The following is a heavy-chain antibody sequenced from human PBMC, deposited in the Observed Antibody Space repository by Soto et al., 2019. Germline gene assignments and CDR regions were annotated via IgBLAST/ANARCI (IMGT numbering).Heavy chain of an antibody. CDR2: FIPILDMG. V-gene: IGHV1-69*02. J-gene: IGHJ4*02. Sequence: QVQVVQSGAEVKKPESSVKVSCKPSGGTFNTYTVNWVRLAPGHGLEWMGRFIPILDMGNCAQKSQERVTIPADRTTIAAYMRPHRQTSEETAVYSCAIRCGRDNSCPGGFYFSGPGTRVTVSS. D-gene: IGHD2-21*01. CDR1: GGTFNTYT. CDR3: AIRCGRDNSCPGGFYF.